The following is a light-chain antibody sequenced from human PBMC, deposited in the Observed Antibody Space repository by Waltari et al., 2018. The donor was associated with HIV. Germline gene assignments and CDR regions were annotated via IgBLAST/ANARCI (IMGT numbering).Light chain of an antibody. Sequence: QSALTQPASVSGSPGQSITISCTGTSSDVGGYNYVSWYQQQPGKAPKLMIYEVSNRPSGVSNRFSGSKSGNTASLTISGLQAEDEADYYCSSYTSSSTLGFGGGTKLTVL. CDR2: EVS. CDR3: SSYTSSSTLG. J-gene: IGLJ2*01. CDR1: SSDVGGYNY. V-gene: IGLV2-14*01.